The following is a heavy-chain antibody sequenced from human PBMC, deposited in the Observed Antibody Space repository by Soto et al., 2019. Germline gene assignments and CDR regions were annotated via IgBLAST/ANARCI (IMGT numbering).Heavy chain of an antibody. Sequence: SEALSLTGAGSGGSISSSNWWSWVRQPPGKGLEWIGEIYHSGSTNYNPSLKSRVTISVDKSKNQFSLKLSSVTAADTAVYYCARFDYYDSSGYLDFGPKWGQGTLVTVPQ. J-gene: IGHJ4*02. V-gene: IGHV4-4*02. CDR2: IYHSGST. D-gene: IGHD3-22*01. CDR1: GGSISSSNW. CDR3: ARFDYYDSSGYLDFGPK.